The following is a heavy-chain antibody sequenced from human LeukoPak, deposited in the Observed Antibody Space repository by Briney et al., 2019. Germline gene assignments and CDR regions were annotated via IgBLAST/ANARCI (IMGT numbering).Heavy chain of an antibody. J-gene: IGHJ6*03. CDR1: GFTFSSYS. V-gene: IGHV3-21*01. CDR2: ISSSSSYI. CDR3: AQPRDLDYYYYMDV. Sequence: GGSLRLSCAASGFTFSSYSMNWVRQAPGKGPEWVSSISSSSSYIYYADSVKGRFTISRDNSKNTLYLQMNSLRAEDTAVYYCAQPRDLDYYYYMDVWGKGTTVTVSS.